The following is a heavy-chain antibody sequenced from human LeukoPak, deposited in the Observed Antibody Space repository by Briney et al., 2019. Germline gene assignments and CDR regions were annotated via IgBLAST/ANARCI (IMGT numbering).Heavy chain of an antibody. V-gene: IGHV4-38-2*02. D-gene: IGHD1-14*01. CDR1: GYSISSGYY. CDR3: ARTGTYGHYIDS. J-gene: IGHJ4*02. CDR2: IYHSGST. Sequence: SETLSLTCTVSGYSISSGYYWGWIRQPPGKGLEWIGSIYHSGSTYYNPSLKSRVTISVDTSKNQFSLKLSSVTAADTAVYFCARTGTYGHYIDSWGRGIQVIVSS.